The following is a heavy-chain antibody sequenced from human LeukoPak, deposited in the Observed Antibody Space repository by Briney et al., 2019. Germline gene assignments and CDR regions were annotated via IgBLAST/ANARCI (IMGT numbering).Heavy chain of an antibody. Sequence: GGSLRLSCVASGLTFSGYWMHWVRQAPGKGLVWVSRINSDGSDTSYADSVKGRFTIPRDNSKNTLYLQMNSLRAEDTAVYYCAKDSRRGVYYYYGMDVWGQGTTVTVSS. CDR2: INSDGSDT. J-gene: IGHJ6*02. V-gene: IGHV3-74*01. CDR3: AKDSRRGVYYYYGMDV. CDR1: GLTFSGYW. D-gene: IGHD3-10*01.